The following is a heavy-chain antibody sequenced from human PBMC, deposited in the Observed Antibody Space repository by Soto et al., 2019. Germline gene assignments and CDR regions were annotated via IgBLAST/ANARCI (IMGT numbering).Heavy chain of an antibody. D-gene: IGHD3-10*01. J-gene: IGHJ4*02. CDR1: GDSVSSNSAA. V-gene: IGHV6-1*01. Sequence: KQSQTLSLTCDISGDSVSSNSAAWNWVRGSPSTGLEWLGRTYYRSKWYNEYALSVKSRITISVDTSNNQFSLRLNSVTPEDTAVYYCVRLGSGSNSWGQGTLVTVSS. CDR3: VRLGSGSNS. CDR2: TYYRSKWYN.